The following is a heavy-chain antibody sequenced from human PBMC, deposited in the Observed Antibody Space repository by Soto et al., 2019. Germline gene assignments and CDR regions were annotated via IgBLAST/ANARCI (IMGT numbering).Heavy chain of an antibody. V-gene: IGHV3-21*01. CDR1: GFTFSSYS. Sequence: GSLRLSCAASGFTFSSYSMNWVHQAPGKGLEWVSSISSSSYIYYADSVKGRFTISRDNAKNSLYLQMNSLRAEDTAVYYCARESGSYFLGLDYXGQGTLVTVSS. J-gene: IGHJ4*02. D-gene: IGHD1-26*01. CDR3: ARESGSYFLGLDY. CDR2: ISSSSYI.